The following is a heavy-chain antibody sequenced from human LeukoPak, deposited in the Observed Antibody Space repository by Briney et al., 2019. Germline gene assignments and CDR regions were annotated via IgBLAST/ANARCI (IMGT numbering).Heavy chain of an antibody. J-gene: IGHJ1*01. CDR3: ASALGDSTGYYPEYYQH. V-gene: IGHV4-31*03. D-gene: IGHD3-22*01. Sequence: SQTLSLTCTVSGGSIRSGGYYWNWIRQHPGKGLEWIGYIYYSGSTYYNPSLKSRVTIPVDTSKNQFSLKLSSVTAADTAVYYCASALGDSTGYYPEYYQHWGQGTLVTVSS. CDR1: GGSIRSGGYY. CDR2: IYYSGST.